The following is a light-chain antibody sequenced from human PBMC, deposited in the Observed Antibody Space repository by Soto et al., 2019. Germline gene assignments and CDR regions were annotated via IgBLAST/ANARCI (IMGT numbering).Light chain of an antibody. CDR1: RSDVGGYNY. CDR3: SSYTSSSTRV. V-gene: IGLV2-14*01. Sequence: QSALTQPASVSGSPGQSITISCTETRSDVGGYNYVSWYQQHPGKAPKLMIYEVSNRPSGVSNRFSGSKSGNTASLTISGLQAEDEADYYCSSYTSSSTRVFGGRTKLTVL. J-gene: IGLJ3*02. CDR2: EVS.